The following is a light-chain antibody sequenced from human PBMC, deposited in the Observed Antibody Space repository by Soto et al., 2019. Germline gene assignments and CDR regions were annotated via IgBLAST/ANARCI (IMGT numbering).Light chain of an antibody. J-gene: IGKJ1*01. CDR2: DAS. CDR1: QDISNY. CDR3: QQYDNLPRT. V-gene: IGKV1-33*01. Sequence: DIQRTHSPSSLSASVGDRVTITCQASQDISNYLNWYQQKPGKAPKLLIYDASNLETGVPSRFSGSGSGTDFTFTISSLQPEDIATYYCQQYDNLPRTFGQGTKVDIK.